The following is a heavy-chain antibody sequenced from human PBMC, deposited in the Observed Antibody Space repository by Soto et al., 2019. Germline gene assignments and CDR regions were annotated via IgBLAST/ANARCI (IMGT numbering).Heavy chain of an antibody. CDR1: GGSISSGGYY. J-gene: IGHJ4*02. CDR2: IYYSGST. CDR3: ARDNCGWLLGRIAARPSVCPFDY. D-gene: IGHD6-6*01. Sequence: SETLSLTCTVSGGSISSGGYYWSWIRQHPGKGLEWIGYIYYSGSTYYNPSLKSRVTISVDTSKNQFSLKLSSVTAADTAVYYCARDNCGWLLGRIAARPSVCPFDYWGQGTLVTVSS. V-gene: IGHV4-31*03.